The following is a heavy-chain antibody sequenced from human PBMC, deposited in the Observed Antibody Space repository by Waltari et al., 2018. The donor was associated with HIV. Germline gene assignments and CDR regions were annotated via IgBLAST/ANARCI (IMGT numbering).Heavy chain of an antibody. CDR3: ARVPYDILTGFYYYYGMDV. CDR1: GGSISSYY. CDR2: IYYSGST. J-gene: IGHJ6*02. V-gene: IGHV4-59*01. D-gene: IGHD3-9*01. Sequence: QVQLQESGPGLVKPSETLSLTCTVSGGSISSYYWSWIRQPPGQGLEWIGYIYYSGSTNYNPSLKSRVTISVDTSKNQFSLKLSSVTAADTAVYYCARVPYDILTGFYYYYGMDVWGQGTTVTVSS.